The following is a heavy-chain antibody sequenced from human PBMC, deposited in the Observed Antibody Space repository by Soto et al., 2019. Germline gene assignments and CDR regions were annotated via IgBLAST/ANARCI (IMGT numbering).Heavy chain of an antibody. V-gene: IGHV1-18*01. CDR1: GYTFTSFG. CDR2: ISAYNGNT. D-gene: IGHD3-10*01. CDR3: VRDLGSMVRGIVPLFDY. J-gene: IGHJ4*02. Sequence: GASVKVSCKASGYTFTSFGISWLRRAPGQGLEWMGWISAYNGNTKYAQKLQGRVTMTTDTSTSTAYMELRSLRSDDTAVYYCVRDLGSMVRGIVPLFDYWGQGTLVTVSS.